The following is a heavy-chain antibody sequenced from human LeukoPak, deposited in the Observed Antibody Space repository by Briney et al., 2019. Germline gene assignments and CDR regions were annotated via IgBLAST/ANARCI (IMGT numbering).Heavy chain of an antibody. CDR1: GFTFSTYD. CDR3: ARGGYDYVWGSYRYASGDAFDI. D-gene: IGHD3-16*02. J-gene: IGHJ3*02. CDR2: IRYDGSDK. Sequence: GGSLRLSCAASGFTFSTYDMHWVRQAPGKGLEWVAFIRYDGSDKYYADSVKGRFTISRDNAKNTLYLQMNSLRAEDTAVYYCARGGYDYVWGSYRYASGDAFDIWGQGTMVTVSS. V-gene: IGHV3-30*02.